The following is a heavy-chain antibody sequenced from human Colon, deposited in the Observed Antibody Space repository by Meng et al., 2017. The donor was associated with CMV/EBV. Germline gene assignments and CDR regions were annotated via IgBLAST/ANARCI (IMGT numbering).Heavy chain of an antibody. CDR3: AKVGGSSTSCPDY. D-gene: IGHD2-2*01. CDR2: IRYDGSNK. Sequence: GGSLRLSCAASGFTFSSYGMHWVRQAPGKGLEWVAFIRYDGSNKYYADSVKGRFTISRDNSKNTLYLQMNSLRAEDTAVYYCAKVGGSSTSCPDYWGQGTLVTVSS. V-gene: IGHV3-30*02. J-gene: IGHJ4*02. CDR1: GFTFSSYG.